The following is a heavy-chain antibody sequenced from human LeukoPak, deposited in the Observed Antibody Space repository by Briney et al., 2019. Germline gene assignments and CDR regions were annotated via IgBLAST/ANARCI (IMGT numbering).Heavy chain of an antibody. CDR3: PSGGSTEMIHWFDP. CDR2: LFYYWST. D-gene: IGHD2-2*01. CDR1: GCSIDNLNYF. Sequence: PSEALSLTCTVCGCSIDNLNYFGVWVRQPPGKALECIGSLFYYWSTYYSPSLEGRVTISGDTSENHFSLSLTSLTAADTSVYYCPSGGSTEMIHWFDPWGRGTLVIVSS. J-gene: IGHJ5*02. V-gene: IGHV4-39*02.